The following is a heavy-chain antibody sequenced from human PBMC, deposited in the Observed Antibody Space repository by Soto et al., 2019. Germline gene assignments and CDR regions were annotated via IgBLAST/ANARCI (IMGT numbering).Heavy chain of an antibody. CDR1: GLIFSSYW. CDR3: ARDRCFGDSCYLSNWFDP. Sequence: PCGTRRRSCAVSGLIFSSYWWNWVRQAPGKGLGWVSRINSDGRSTSNADSVKGRFTISRDNVKNTLYLQMNSLRAEDTAVYYCARDRCFGDSCYLSNWFDPWGQGTLVTVSS. D-gene: IGHD2-15*01. V-gene: IGHV3-74*01. J-gene: IGHJ5*02. CDR2: INSDGRST.